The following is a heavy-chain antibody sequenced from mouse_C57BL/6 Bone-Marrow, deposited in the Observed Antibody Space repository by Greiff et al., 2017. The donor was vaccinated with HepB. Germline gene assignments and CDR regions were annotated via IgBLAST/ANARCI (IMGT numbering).Heavy chain of an antibody. D-gene: IGHD1-1*02. CDR3: TTRVDFDY. CDR2: IDPENGDT. CDR1: GFNIKDDY. Sequence: EVQLVESGAELVRPGASVKLSCTASGFNIKDDYMHWVKQRPEQGLEWIGWIDPENGDTEYASKFQGKATITADTSSNTAYLQLSSLTSEDTAVYYCTTRVDFDYWGQGTTLTVSS. J-gene: IGHJ2*01. V-gene: IGHV14-4*01.